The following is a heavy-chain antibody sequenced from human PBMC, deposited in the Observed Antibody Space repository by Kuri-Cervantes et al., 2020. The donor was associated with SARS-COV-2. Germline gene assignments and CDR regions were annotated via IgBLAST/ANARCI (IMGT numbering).Heavy chain of an antibody. CDR3: ARRVTFYYYMDV. CDR2: ISSSGSTI. D-gene: IGHD2/OR15-2a*01. CDR1: GFTFSDYY. V-gene: IGHV3-11*04. Sequence: GGSLRLSCAASGFTFSDYYMSWIRQAPGKGLEWVSYISSSGSTIYYADSVKGRFTITRDNAKNSLYLQMNSLRAEDTAVYYCARRVTFYYYMDVWGKGTTVTVSS. J-gene: IGHJ6*03.